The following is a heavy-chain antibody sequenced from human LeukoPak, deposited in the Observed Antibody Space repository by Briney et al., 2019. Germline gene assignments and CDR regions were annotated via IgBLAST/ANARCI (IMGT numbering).Heavy chain of an antibody. J-gene: IGHJ4*02. Sequence: GGSLRLSCAASGLDFSSYEMNWVRQAPGKGLEWVSSINRRGRYTYYADSVKGRFAISRDNAKNTVYLQMNSLRADDTAVYYCATVFKGSSLQDYWGQGTLVTVSS. CDR2: INRRGRYT. D-gene: IGHD3-10*01. CDR1: GLDFSSYE. V-gene: IGHV3-48*03. CDR3: ATVFKGSSLQDY.